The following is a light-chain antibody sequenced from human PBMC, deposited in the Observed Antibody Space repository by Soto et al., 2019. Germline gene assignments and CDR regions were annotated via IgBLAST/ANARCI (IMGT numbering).Light chain of an antibody. CDR2: DVT. CDR3: SSYTTINTVVL. J-gene: IGLJ3*02. CDR1: TSDIGAYNY. V-gene: IGLV2-14*03. Sequence: QSALTQPASVSGSPGQSINFSCTGTTSDIGAYNYVSWYQHHPGKAPKLLIYDVTARPSGVSDRFSGSKSGTTASLTISGLQAEDEADYFCSSYTTINTVVLFGGGTKLTVL.